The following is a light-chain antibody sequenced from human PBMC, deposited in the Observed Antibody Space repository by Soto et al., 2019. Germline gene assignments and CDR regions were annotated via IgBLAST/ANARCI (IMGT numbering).Light chain of an antibody. CDR3: QQYNNWHPWT. CDR1: QSVSSN. CDR2: GAS. Sequence: EIVMTQSPATLSVSPGERATLSCRASQSVSSNLAWYQQKPGQAPRLLIYGASTRATGIPARFSGSGSGTEFTLTISSLQSEHFAVYYCQQYNNWHPWTFGQGTKVDIK. J-gene: IGKJ1*01. V-gene: IGKV3-15*01.